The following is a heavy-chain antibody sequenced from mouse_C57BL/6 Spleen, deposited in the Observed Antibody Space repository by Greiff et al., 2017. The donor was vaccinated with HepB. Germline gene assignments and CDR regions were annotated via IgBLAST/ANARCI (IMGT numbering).Heavy chain of an antibody. D-gene: IGHD1-1*01. CDR2: IYPSDSET. V-gene: IGHV1-61*01. CDR3: ASGGDYGSSPAWFAY. CDR1: GYTFTSYW. Sequence: VQLQQPGAELVRPGSSVKLSCKASGYTFTSYWMDWVKQRPGQGLEWIGNIYPSDSETHYNQKFKDKATLTVYKSSSTAYMQLSSLTSEDSAVYYCASGGDYGSSPAWFAYWGQGTLVTVSA. J-gene: IGHJ3*01.